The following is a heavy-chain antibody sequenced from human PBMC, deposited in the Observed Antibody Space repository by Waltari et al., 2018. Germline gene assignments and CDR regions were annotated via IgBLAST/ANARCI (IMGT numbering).Heavy chain of an antibody. CDR2: ISGSGGST. CDR1: GFTFSSYA. D-gene: IGHD3-10*01. V-gene: IGHV3-23*04. CDR3: AKTGGPGAFDI. J-gene: IGHJ3*02. Sequence: EVQLVESGGGLVQPGGSLRLSCAASGFTFSSYAMSWVRQATGTGLECVSAISGSGGSTDYADAVKGRFNISRDNSKNTLYLQMNSLRAEDTAVYYCAKTGGPGAFDIWGQGTMVTVSS.